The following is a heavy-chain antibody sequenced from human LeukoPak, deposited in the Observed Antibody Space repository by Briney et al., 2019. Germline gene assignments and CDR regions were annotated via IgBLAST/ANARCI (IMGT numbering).Heavy chain of an antibody. D-gene: IGHD3-22*01. CDR1: GFTFSSYG. CDR3: ARVQGSGYSPFDY. V-gene: IGHV3-21*01. CDR2: ISSSSSYI. J-gene: IGHJ4*02. Sequence: GGSLRLSCAASGFTFSSYGMHWVRQAPGKGLEWVSSISSSSSYIYYADSVKGRFTISRDNAKNSLYLQMNSLRAEDTAVYYCARVQGSGYSPFDYWGQGALVTVSS.